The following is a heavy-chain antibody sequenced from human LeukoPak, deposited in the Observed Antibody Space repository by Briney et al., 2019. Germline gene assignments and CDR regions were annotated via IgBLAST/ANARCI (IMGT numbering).Heavy chain of an antibody. V-gene: IGHV4-4*02. CDR3: AGGDSGSWDAFDI. CDR2: IYTSGST. CDR1: GGSISSRNW. D-gene: IGHD3-10*01. Sequence: SETLSLTCAVSGGSISSRNWWSWVRHPPGKGLGGIGRIYTSGSTNYNPSLKSRVTISGDTSKNQFSLKLSPVTAADTAVYYCAGGDSGSWDAFDIWGQGTMVTVSS. J-gene: IGHJ3*02.